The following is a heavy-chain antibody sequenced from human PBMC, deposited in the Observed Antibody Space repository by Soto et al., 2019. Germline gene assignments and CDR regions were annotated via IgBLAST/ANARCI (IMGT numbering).Heavy chain of an antibody. Sequence: QVQLVQSGAEVKKPGSSVKVSCRASGGTFISFAFSWVRQAPGQGLEWMGGIIPIFGTANFAQRFQGRVTITADESTSTAYMELSSLRSEDTAVYYCARQWLRSRSDYYYYGMDVWGQGTTVTVSS. V-gene: IGHV1-69*01. J-gene: IGHJ6*02. CDR3: ARQWLRSRSDYYYYGMDV. D-gene: IGHD5-12*01. CDR1: GGTFISFA. CDR2: IIPIFGTA.